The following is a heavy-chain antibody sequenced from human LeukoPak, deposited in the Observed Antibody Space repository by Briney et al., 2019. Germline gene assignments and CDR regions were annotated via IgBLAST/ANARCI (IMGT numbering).Heavy chain of an antibody. CDR1: GGSISSYY. J-gene: IGHJ3*02. V-gene: IGHV4-59*01. CDR3: AREYYYDSSGYYNLRAFDI. CDR2: IYYSGST. Sequence: KPSETLSLTCTVSGGSISSYYWTWIRQPPGKGLEWIGYIYYSGSTNYNPSLKSRVTISVDTSKNQFSLKLSSVTAADTAVYYCAREYYYDSSGYYNLRAFDIWGRGTMVTVSS. D-gene: IGHD3-22*01.